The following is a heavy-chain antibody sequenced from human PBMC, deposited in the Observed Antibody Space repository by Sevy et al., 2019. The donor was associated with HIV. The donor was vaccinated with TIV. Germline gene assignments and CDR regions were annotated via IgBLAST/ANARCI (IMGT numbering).Heavy chain of an antibody. V-gene: IGHV3-33*01. CDR1: GFTFSNYG. D-gene: IGHD3-22*01. CDR3: ARGGDFNDRSAKRDFDY. CDR2: IWTDGSNK. J-gene: IGHJ4*02. Sequence: GGSLRLSCAASGFTFSNYGMHWVRQAPGKGLEWVAVIWTDGSNKYYADSVKGRFTISRDNSKNTLYLQMNSLRVEDTAVYCCARGGDFNDRSAKRDFDYWGQGTLVTVSS.